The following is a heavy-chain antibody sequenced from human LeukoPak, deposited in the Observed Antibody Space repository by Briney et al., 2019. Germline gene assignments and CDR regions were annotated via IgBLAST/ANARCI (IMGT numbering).Heavy chain of an antibody. Sequence: GGSLRLSCAASGFTFTNFEMNWVRQAPGKGLEWVSYISYSGSTTSYADSVKGRFTISRDNAKNTLYLQMNSLRAEDTAVYYCARDLKGPVNDVFDMWGQGTMATVSS. CDR3: ARDLKGPVNDVFDM. CDR1: GFTFTNFE. J-gene: IGHJ3*02. V-gene: IGHV3-48*03. D-gene: IGHD4-23*01. CDR2: ISYSGSTT.